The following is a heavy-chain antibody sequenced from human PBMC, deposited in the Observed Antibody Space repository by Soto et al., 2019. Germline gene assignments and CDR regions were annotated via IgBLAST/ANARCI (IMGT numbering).Heavy chain of an antibody. CDR2: IYSGNTT. J-gene: IGHJ4*02. V-gene: IGHV3-53*01. CDR1: GFTVSNKY. Sequence: EVQLVESGGGLVQPGGSLRLSCAASGFTVSNKYMSWVRQAPGKGLECVSFIYSGNTTYYADSVKGRFTISRDNSKNTLYLQMASLRAEDTAVYYCAGGRGYYDTHGYSGYYFDSWGQGTLVTVTS. CDR3: AGGRGYYDTHGYSGYYFDS. D-gene: IGHD3-22*01.